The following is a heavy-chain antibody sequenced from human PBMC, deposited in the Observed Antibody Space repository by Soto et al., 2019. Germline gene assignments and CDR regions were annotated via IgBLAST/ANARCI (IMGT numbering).Heavy chain of an antibody. Sequence: GGSLRLSCAASGFTFSDYYMSWIRQAPGKGLEWVSYISSSSSYTNYADSVKGRFTISRDNAKNSLYLQMNSLRAEDTAVYYCARAKYYYDSSGPLDYWGQGTLVTVSS. J-gene: IGHJ4*02. CDR2: ISSSSSYT. CDR3: ARAKYYYDSSGPLDY. CDR1: GFTFSDYY. D-gene: IGHD3-22*01. V-gene: IGHV3-11*05.